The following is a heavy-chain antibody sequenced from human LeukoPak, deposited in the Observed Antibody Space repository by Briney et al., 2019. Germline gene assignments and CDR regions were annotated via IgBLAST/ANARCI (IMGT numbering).Heavy chain of an antibody. CDR2: ISYNGYNE. CDR3: TRDRYYYDNSGYYIY. Sequence: GGSLRLSCAASGFTFSDYYMSWVRQAPGKGLEWVAVISYNGYNEYYADSVKGRFTISRDNSNNTLYLQMNSLRAEDTAVYYCTRDRYYYDNSGYYIYWGQGTLVTVSS. CDR1: GFTFSDYY. V-gene: IGHV3-30-3*01. D-gene: IGHD3-22*01. J-gene: IGHJ4*02.